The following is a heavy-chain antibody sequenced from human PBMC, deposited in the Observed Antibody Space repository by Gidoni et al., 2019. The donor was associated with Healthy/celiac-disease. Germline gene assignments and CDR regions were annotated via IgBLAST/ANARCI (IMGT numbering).Heavy chain of an antibody. Sequence: QVQLQESGPGLVKPSQTLSLTCTVSGGSISSGSYSWSWIRQPAGKGLEWIGRIYTSGSTNYNPALKSRVTISVDTSKNQFSLKLSSVTAADTAVDYCARGTAMVPELFDYWGQGTLVTVSS. CDR3: ARGTAMVPELFDY. J-gene: IGHJ4*02. CDR2: IYTSGST. CDR1: GGSISSGSYS. D-gene: IGHD5-18*01. V-gene: IGHV4-61*02.